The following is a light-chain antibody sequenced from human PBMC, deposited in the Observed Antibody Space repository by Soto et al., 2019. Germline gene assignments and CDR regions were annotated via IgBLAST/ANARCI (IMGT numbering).Light chain of an antibody. CDR3: QQHNSYRV. CDR2: AAS. CDR1: QGIRND. J-gene: IGKJ1*01. V-gene: IGKV1-6*01. Sequence: THFTESTVSLSSSVLDRVTINCRASQGIRNDLGWYQQKPGKAPKLLIYAASSLQAGVPSRFSGSGSGTEFTLTISSLQPDDFATYYCQQHNSYRVFGQGTKVDIK.